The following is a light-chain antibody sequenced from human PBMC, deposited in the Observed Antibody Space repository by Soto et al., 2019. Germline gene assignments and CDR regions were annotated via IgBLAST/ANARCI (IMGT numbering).Light chain of an antibody. CDR2: GAS. V-gene: IGKV3D-15*01. Sequence: EVVMTQSPATLSVSPGEGATLSCRASQSVSNHLAWYQQRPGQAPRLLIYGASTRATGIPARFSGSGSGTEFTLTISSLQSEDFALYYCHHYYDWPRTFGQGTKVEI. CDR1: QSVSNH. J-gene: IGKJ1*01. CDR3: HHYYDWPRT.